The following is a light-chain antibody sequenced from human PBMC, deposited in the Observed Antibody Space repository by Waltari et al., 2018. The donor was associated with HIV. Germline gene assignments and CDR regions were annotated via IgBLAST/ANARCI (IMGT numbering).Light chain of an antibody. V-gene: IGKV1-16*02. Sequence: DIQMTQSPSSLSASVGGRVTITCRASQDIRNFLAWFQQKPGKAPQSLIYAASSLQSGVPSNFSGSGSGTDFTLTINSLQPEDFATYYCQQYNSYPFTFGPGTKVDIK. J-gene: IGKJ3*01. CDR3: QQYNSYPFT. CDR2: AAS. CDR1: QDIRNF.